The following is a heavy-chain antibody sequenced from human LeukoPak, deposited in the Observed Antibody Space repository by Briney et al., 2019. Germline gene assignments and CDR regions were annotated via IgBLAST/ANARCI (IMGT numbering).Heavy chain of an antibody. Sequence: SETLSLTCTVSGGSISSGDYYWSWIRQPPGKGLEWIGSIYHSGSTYYNPSLKSRVTISVDTSKNQFSLKLSSVTAADTAVYYCAALWGIVGATDPGAFDIWGQGTMVTVSS. CDR1: GGSISSGDYY. CDR3: AALWGIVGATDPGAFDI. V-gene: IGHV4-39*07. CDR2: IYHSGST. D-gene: IGHD1-26*01. J-gene: IGHJ3*02.